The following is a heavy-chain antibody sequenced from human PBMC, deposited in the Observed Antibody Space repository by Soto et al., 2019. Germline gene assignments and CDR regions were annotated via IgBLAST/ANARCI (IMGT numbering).Heavy chain of an antibody. CDR3: ASGGGYDFWSGYPTGGSQYYYYYMDV. D-gene: IGHD3-3*01. V-gene: IGHV1-69*13. CDR2: IIPIFGTA. Sequence: ASVKVSCKASGGTFSSYAISWVRQAPGQGLEWMGGIIPIFGTANYAQKFQGRVTITADESTSTAYMELSSLRSEDTSVYYCASGGGYDFWSGYPTGGSQYYYYYMDVWGKGTTVTVSS. J-gene: IGHJ6*03. CDR1: GGTFSSYA.